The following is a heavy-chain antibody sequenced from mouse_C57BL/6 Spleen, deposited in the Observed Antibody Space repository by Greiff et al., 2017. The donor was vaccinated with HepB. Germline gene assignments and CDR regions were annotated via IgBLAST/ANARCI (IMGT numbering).Heavy chain of an antibody. D-gene: IGHD1-1*01. J-gene: IGHJ3*01. CDR2: IRLKSDNYAT. Sequence: EVQLVESGGGLVQPGGSMKLSCVASGFTFSNYWMNWVRQSPEKGLEWVAQIRLKSDNYATHYAESVKGRFTISRDDSKSSVYLQMNNLRAEDTGIYYCTGTTTVRGFAYWGQGTLVTVSA. CDR1: GFTFSNYW. V-gene: IGHV6-3*01. CDR3: TGTTTVRGFAY.